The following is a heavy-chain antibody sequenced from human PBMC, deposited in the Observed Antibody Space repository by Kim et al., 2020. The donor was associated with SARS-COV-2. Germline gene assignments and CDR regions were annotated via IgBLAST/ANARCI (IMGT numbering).Heavy chain of an antibody. Sequence: SETLSLTCTVSGGSISSSSYYWGWIRQPPGKGLEWIGSIYYSRSTYYNPTLKSRVTISVATSKNQFSLKLSSVTAADTAVYYCARGYYDSGGYYYNWFDPWGQGTLVTVSS. CDR3: ARGYYDSGGYYYNWFDP. J-gene: IGHJ5*02. CDR2: IYYSRST. D-gene: IGHD3-22*01. CDR1: GGSISSSSYY. V-gene: IGHV4-39*01.